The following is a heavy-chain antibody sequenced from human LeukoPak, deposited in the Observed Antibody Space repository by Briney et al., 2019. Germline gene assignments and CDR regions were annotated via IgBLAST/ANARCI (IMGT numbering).Heavy chain of an antibody. Sequence: PGGSLRLSCAASGFTFSGYWMSWVRQAPGKGLEWVANIKPDGSDKYYVDSVKGRFTISRENAKNSLYLQMNALRAEDTAVYYCARDVRPDYWGQGTLVTVST. D-gene: IGHD6-6*01. CDR1: GFTFSGYW. V-gene: IGHV3-7*04. CDR2: IKPDGSDK. CDR3: ARDVRPDY. J-gene: IGHJ4*02.